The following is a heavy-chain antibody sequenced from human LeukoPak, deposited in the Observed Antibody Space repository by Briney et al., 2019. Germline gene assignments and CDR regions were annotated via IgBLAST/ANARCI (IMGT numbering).Heavy chain of an antibody. CDR3: ARDSRGSGSYYGWFGP. CDR2: ISAYNGNT. V-gene: IGHV1-18*01. D-gene: IGHD3-10*01. CDR1: GYTFTSYG. Sequence: ASVKVSCKASGYTFTSYGISWVRQAPGQGLEWMGWISAYNGNTNYAQKLQGRVTMTTDTSTSTAYMELRSLRSDDTAVYYCARDSRGSGSYYGWFGPWGQGTLVTVSS. J-gene: IGHJ5*02.